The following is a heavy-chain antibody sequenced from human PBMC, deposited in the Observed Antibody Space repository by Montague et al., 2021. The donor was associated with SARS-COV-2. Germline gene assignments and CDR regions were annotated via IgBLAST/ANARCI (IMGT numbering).Heavy chain of an antibody. CDR3: ARGMIRGVTTPFDY. Sequence: SETLSLTYSVSSGSIISSGYYWGWIRQPPGKELEWIGNIYYSGTTYYNPSLQSRGTISVDTSKNHLSLRLSSVTAADTAVYFCARGMIRGVTTPFDYWGQGSQVTVSS. V-gene: IGHV4-39*02. CDR2: IYYSGTT. D-gene: IGHD3-10*01. J-gene: IGHJ4*02. CDR1: SGSIISSGYY.